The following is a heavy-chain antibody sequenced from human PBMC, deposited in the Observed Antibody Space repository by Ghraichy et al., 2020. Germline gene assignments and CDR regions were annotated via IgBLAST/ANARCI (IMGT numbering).Heavy chain of an antibody. CDR2: IHPGNGAT. CDR1: GYSFTNYG. Sequence: ASVKVSCKASGYSFTNYGMHWVRQAPGQNLKWLGWIHPGNGATKYPQTFQGRVTITRDTSSTTVYMELSSLRSDDSAVYFCARDWGGYYFDPWGQGALVSVSS. D-gene: IGHD3-9*01. J-gene: IGHJ5*02. V-gene: IGHV1-3*01. CDR3: ARDWGGYYFDP.